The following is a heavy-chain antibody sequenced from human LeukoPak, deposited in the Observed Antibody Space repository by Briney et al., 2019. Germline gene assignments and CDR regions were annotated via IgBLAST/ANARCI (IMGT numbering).Heavy chain of an antibody. D-gene: IGHD5-24*01. J-gene: IGHJ4*02. Sequence: SETLSLTCTVSGDFIGSVSWSWIRQPPGKGLECIGSLFHSGDTNYNPSLKSRVTISVDTSKNQFSLKLSSVTAADTAVYYCAREDDGYPRDWGQGTLVTVSS. CDR1: GDFIGSVS. CDR2: LFHSGDT. V-gene: IGHV4-59*12. CDR3: AREDDGYPRD.